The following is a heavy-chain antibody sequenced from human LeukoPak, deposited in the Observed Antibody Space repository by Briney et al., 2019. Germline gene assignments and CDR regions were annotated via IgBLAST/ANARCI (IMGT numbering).Heavy chain of an antibody. D-gene: IGHD3-22*01. CDR1: GFTFSSYW. V-gene: IGHV3-48*03. Sequence: GGSLRLSCAASGFTFSSYWMTWVRQAPGKGLEWVSYISSSGSTIYYADSVKGRFTISRDNAKNSLYLQMNSLRAEDTAVYYCARDPPHYYDSSGQPDYWGQGTLVTVSS. CDR2: ISSSGSTI. J-gene: IGHJ4*02. CDR3: ARDPPHYYDSSGQPDY.